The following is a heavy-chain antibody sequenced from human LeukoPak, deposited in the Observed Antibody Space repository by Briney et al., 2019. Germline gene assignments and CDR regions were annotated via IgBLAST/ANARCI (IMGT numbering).Heavy chain of an antibody. V-gene: IGHV3-30-3*01. CDR1: GFTFSSYA. CDR2: ISYDGSNK. CDR3: AREPRSERGYSYGYFDY. Sequence: GGSLRLSCAASGFTFSSYAMHWVRQAPGKGLEWVAVISYDGSNKYYADSVKGRFTISRDNAKNSLYLQMNSLRAEDTAVYYCAREPRSERGYSYGYFDYWGQGTLVTVSS. D-gene: IGHD5-18*01. J-gene: IGHJ4*02.